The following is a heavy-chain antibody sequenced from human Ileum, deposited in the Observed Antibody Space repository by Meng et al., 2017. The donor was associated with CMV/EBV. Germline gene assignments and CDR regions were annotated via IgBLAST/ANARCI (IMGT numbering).Heavy chain of an antibody. D-gene: IGHD1-26*01. CDR2: IKQDGNEI. CDR3: ARSYSGSRFDP. CDR1: GFTFSSYW. Sequence: GGSLRLSCEASGFTFSSYWMSWVRQAPGKGLEWVANIKQDGNEIYYVDSVKGRFTISRDNSKNSLYLQMNSLRAEDTAVYYCARSYSGSRFDPWGQGTLVTVSS. V-gene: IGHV3-7*01. J-gene: IGHJ5*02.